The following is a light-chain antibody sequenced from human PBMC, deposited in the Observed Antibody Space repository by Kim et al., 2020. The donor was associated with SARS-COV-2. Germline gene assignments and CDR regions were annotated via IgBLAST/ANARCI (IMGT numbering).Light chain of an antibody. Sequence: YASPGEAATLSVRATESVSTSLAWYQQRPGQAPTLLIYGASTRATGIPARFTGSGSGSQFTLTIRGLQSEDFAVYHCHQYHTWPYSFGRGTKLEI. CDR2: GAS. V-gene: IGKV3-15*01. J-gene: IGKJ2*03. CDR3: HQYHTWPYS. CDR1: ESVSTS.